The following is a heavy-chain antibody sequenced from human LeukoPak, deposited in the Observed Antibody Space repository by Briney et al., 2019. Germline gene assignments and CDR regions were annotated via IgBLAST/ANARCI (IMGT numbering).Heavy chain of an antibody. Sequence: GASVKVSCKASGYTFTGYYMHWVRQAPGQGLEWMGWINPNSGGTNYAQKFQGRVTMTRDTPISTAYMELSRLRSDDTAVYYCARRYSSSWYAADRYYYYYMDVWGKGTTVTVSS. D-gene: IGHD6-13*01. V-gene: IGHV1-2*02. CDR3: ARRYSSSWYAADRYYYYYMDV. CDR1: GYTFTGYY. J-gene: IGHJ6*03. CDR2: INPNSGGT.